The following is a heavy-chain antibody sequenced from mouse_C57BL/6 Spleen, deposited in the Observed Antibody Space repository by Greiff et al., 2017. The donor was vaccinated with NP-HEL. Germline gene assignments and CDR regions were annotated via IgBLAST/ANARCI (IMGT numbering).Heavy chain of an antibody. CDR3: ATSGLRPAWFAY. Sequence: QVQLQQPGAELVKPGASVKMSCKASGYTFTSYWITWVKQRPGQGLEWIGDIYPGSGSTNYNEKFKSKATLTVDTSSSTAYMQLSSLTSEDSAVYYCATSGLRPAWFAYWGQGTLVTVSA. J-gene: IGHJ3*01. CDR2: IYPGSGST. D-gene: IGHD1-2*01. V-gene: IGHV1-55*01. CDR1: GYTFTSYW.